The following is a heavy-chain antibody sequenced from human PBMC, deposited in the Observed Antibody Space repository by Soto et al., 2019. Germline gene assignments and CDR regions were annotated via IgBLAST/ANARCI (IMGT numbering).Heavy chain of an antibody. V-gene: IGHV1-69*13. D-gene: IGHD3-22*01. CDR2: IIPIFGTA. CDR3: ARDRGDYYYDSSGENLFDY. Sequence: ASVKVSCKASGGTFSSYAISWVRQAPGQGLEWMGGIIPIFGTANYAQKFQGRVTITADESTSTAYMELSSLRSEDTAVYYCARDRGDYYYDSSGENLFDYWGQGTLVTVSS. CDR1: GGTFSSYA. J-gene: IGHJ4*02.